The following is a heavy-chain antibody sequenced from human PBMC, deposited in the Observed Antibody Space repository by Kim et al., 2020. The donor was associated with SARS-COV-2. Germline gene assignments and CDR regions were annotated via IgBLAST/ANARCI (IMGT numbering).Heavy chain of an antibody. Sequence: SVKVSCKASGGTFSSYAISWVRQAPGQGLEWMGGIIPIFGTANYAQKFQGRVTITADESTSTAYMELSSLRSEDTAVYYCARPERYSSGWYGYYGMDVWGQGTTVTVSS. CDR2: IIPIFGTA. CDR1: GGTFSSYA. J-gene: IGHJ6*02. CDR3: ARPERYSSGWYGYYGMDV. V-gene: IGHV1-69*13. D-gene: IGHD6-19*01.